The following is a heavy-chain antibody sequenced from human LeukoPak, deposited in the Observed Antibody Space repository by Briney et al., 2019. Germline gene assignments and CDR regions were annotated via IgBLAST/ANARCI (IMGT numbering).Heavy chain of an antibody. V-gene: IGHV3-7*01. J-gene: IGHJ5*02. CDR2: IKQDGSER. D-gene: IGHD6-25*01. CDR1: GFTFSSYW. Sequence: GGSLRLSCAASGFTFSSYWMTWVRQAPGKGLEWVANIKQDGSERYYVDSVKGRFTISRDNAKKSLYLQMNSLRADDTAVYYCAREMAIAAAGISWFAPWGQGTLVTVSS. CDR3: AREMAIAAAGISWFAP.